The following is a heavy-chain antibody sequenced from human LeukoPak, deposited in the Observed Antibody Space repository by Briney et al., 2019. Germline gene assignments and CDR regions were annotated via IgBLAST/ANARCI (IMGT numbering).Heavy chain of an antibody. CDR1: GFIFSSSG. CDR2: IRYDGSNE. V-gene: IGHV3-30*02. Sequence: PGGSLRLSCAASGFIFSSSGMHWVRQAPGKGLEWVAFIRYDGSNEYYADSVEGRFTISRDNSKNMVYLQMNSLREEDSAVYYCARDLHPWALDYWGQGTLVTVSS. CDR3: ARDLHPWALDY. J-gene: IGHJ4*02.